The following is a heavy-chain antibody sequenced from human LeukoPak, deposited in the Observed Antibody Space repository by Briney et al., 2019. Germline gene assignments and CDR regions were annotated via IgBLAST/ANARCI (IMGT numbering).Heavy chain of an antibody. D-gene: IGHD6-13*01. CDR2: IYTTGST. CDR3: ARGSSSQPTPFDY. J-gene: IGHJ4*02. CDR1: GGSINSGSYY. Sequence: SETLSLTCTVSGGSINSGSYYWTWIRQSAGKGLVWIGHIYTTGSTNCNPSLKSRVTISVDTSKNQFSLKLSSVTAADTAVYYCARGSSSQPTPFDYWGQGTLVTVSS. V-gene: IGHV4-61*09.